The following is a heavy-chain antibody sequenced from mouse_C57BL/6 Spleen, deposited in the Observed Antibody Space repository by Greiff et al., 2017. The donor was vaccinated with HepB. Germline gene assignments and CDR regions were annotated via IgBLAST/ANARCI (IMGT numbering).Heavy chain of an antibody. CDR2: INPNYGTT. CDR3: ARGGSGYGYYAMDY. CDR1: GYSFTDYN. V-gene: IGHV1-39*01. D-gene: IGHD3-2*02. J-gene: IGHJ4*01. Sequence: VQLKESGPELVKPGASVKISCKASGYSFTDYNMNWVKQSNGKSLEWIGVINPNYGTTSYNQKFKGKATLTVDQSSSTAYMQLNSLTSEDSAVYYCARGGSGYGYYAMDYWGQGTSVTVSS.